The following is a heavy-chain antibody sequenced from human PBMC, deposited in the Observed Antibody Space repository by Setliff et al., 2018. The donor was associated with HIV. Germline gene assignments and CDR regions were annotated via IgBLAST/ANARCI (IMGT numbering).Heavy chain of an antibody. J-gene: IGHJ4*02. V-gene: IGHV4-39*01. CDR1: GGSISNSDFY. CDR2: IYYRGAT. Sequence: SETLSLTCTVSGGSISNSDFYWGWIRQSPGKGLEWIGSIYYRGATYYNPTLQSRVTISADTSKNQFYLKLTSVTAADTAIYYCAISIVGVTSEMYWAQGTLVTVSS. CDR3: AISIVGVTSEMY. D-gene: IGHD2-21*02.